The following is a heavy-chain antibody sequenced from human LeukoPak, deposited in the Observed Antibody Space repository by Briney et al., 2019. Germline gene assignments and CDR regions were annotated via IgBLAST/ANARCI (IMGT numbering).Heavy chain of an antibody. D-gene: IGHD5-18*01. V-gene: IGHV4-59*01. CDR2: VYYSGST. J-gene: IGHJ4*02. CDR3: SASKQLWLRGLFDY. Sequence: SETLSLTCSVSGDSISTYYWSWIRQPPGKTLEWIGYVYYSGSTDYNPSLKSRVTISVDTSKNQFSLNLNSVTAADTAVYYCSASKQLWLRGLFDYWGQGTLVTIST. CDR1: GDSISTYY.